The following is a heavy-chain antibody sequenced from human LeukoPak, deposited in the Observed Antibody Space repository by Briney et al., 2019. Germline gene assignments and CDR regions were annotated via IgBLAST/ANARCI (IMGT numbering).Heavy chain of an antibody. D-gene: IGHD3-10*01. Sequence: SETLSLTCTVSGYSISSGYYWGWIRQPPGKGLEWCGNIYYSGSTYYNPSLKSRVTISVDTSKNQFSLKLSSVTAADTAVYYCARHWYYYGSGSQYHDAFDIWGQGTMVTVSS. CDR1: GYSISSGYY. CDR2: IYYSGST. CDR3: ARHWYYYGSGSQYHDAFDI. V-gene: IGHV4-38-2*02. J-gene: IGHJ3*02.